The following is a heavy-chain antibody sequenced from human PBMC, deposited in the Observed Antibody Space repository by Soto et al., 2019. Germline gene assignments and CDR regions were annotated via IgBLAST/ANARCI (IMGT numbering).Heavy chain of an antibody. CDR1: GFTFGDYA. CDR3: TRLAREIAAAGFFDY. Sequence: GGSLRLSCTASGFTFGDYAMSWVRQAPGKGLEWVGFIRSKAYGGTTEYAASVKGRFTISRDDSKSIAYLQMNSLKTEDTAVYYCTRLAREIAAAGFFDYWGQGTLVTVSS. J-gene: IGHJ4*02. V-gene: IGHV3-49*04. D-gene: IGHD6-13*01. CDR2: IRSKAYGGTT.